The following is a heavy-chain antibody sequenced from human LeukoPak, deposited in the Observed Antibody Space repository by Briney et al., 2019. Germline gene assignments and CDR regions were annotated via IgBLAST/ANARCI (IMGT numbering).Heavy chain of an antibody. V-gene: IGHV3-74*01. D-gene: IGHD2-8*01. CDR1: GFTLSSYW. CDR2: IDTYGTGT. CDR3: ARDAVNGAFDI. J-gene: IGHJ3*02. Sequence: GGSLRLSCAASGFTLSSYWMHWVRQDPGKGLLWVSRIDTYGTGTDYADSVKGRFIISRDNAKNTLSLQMNSLRAEDTAVYYCARDAVNGAFDIWGQGTMVTVSS.